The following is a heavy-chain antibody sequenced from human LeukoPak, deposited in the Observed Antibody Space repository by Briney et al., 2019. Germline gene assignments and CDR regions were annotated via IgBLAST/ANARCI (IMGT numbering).Heavy chain of an antibody. Sequence: GITVRLFRAASGFTFSSYGMLWARQAPGKGLVGVSRINSDGSSTSDADSEKGRFTISSDNDKNTLYLQMNSLRAEDTVVYYCARDFRGPYYYYGMDVWGQGTTVTVSS. CDR3: ARDFRGPYYYYGMDV. CDR2: INSDGSST. J-gene: IGHJ6*02. V-gene: IGHV3-74*01. CDR1: GFTFSSYG.